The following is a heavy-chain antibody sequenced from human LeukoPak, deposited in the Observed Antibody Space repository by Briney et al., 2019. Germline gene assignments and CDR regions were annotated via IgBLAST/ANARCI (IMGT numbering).Heavy chain of an antibody. CDR2: ISGNGGST. Sequence: GGSLRLSCAASGFTFSSYAMSWVRQAPGKGMEWVSAISGNGGSTFDADSVKGRFTISRDNSKNTLYLQMNSLRAEDTAIYYCAKDVFELYDIYDHWGQGTLVTVSS. CDR1: GFTFSSYA. V-gene: IGHV3-23*01. D-gene: IGHD3-9*01. J-gene: IGHJ4*02. CDR3: AKDVFELYDIYDH.